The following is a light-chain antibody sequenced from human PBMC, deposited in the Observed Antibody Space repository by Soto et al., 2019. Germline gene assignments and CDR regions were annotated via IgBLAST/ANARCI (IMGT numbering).Light chain of an antibody. CDR2: SNN. CDR1: SSNIGSNY. CDR3: AAWDDSLSGEV. Sequence: QSVLTQPPSASGTPGQRVTISCSGSSSNIGSNYVYWYQQLPGTAPKLLIYSNNQRPSGVPDRFSGSKSGTSASLAISGLRSEDEADYYCAAWDDSLSGEVFGGGNKLTVL. V-gene: IGLV1-47*02. J-gene: IGLJ3*02.